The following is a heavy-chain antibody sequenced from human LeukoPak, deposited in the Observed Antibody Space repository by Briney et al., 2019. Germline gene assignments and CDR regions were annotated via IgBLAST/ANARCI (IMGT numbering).Heavy chain of an antibody. CDR1: GFTFSSYA. V-gene: IGHV3-23*01. CDR3: AKYSTYYYGMDV. D-gene: IGHD6-13*01. Sequence: GGSLRLSCAASGFTFSSYAMSWVRRAPGKGLEWVSAISGSGGSTYYADSVKGRFTISRDNSKNTLYLQMNSLRAEDTAVYYCAKYSTYYYGMDVWGQGTTVTVSS. CDR2: ISGSGGST. J-gene: IGHJ6*02.